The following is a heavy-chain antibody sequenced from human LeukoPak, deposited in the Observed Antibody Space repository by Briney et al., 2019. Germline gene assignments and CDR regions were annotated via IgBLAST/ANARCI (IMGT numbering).Heavy chain of an antibody. V-gene: IGHV3-23*01. CDR3: ARRSGIAVAGAFDY. CDR1: GFTFRSYS. D-gene: IGHD6-19*01. Sequence: QPGGSLRLSCVVSGFTFRSYSMNWVRQAPGKGLEWVSGISGSGDSTYYADSVKGRFTISRDNSKNTLYLQMNSLRAEDTAVYYCARRSGIAVAGAFDYWGQGTLVTVSS. J-gene: IGHJ4*02. CDR2: ISGSGDST.